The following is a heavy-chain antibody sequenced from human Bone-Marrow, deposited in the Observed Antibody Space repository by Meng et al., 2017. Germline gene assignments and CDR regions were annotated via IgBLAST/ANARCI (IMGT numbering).Heavy chain of an antibody. D-gene: IGHD4-17*01. Sequence: QVQLVQSGAEVKKPGTSVNVSCKASGYTFTSYDINWVRQATGQGLEWMGWMNPNSGNTGYAQKFQGRVTMTRNTSISTAYMELSSLRSEDTAVYYCARRTAVSGMTFDYWGQGTLVTVSS. CDR2: MNPNSGNT. J-gene: IGHJ4*02. CDR3: ARRTAVSGMTFDY. V-gene: IGHV1-8*01. CDR1: GYTFTSYD.